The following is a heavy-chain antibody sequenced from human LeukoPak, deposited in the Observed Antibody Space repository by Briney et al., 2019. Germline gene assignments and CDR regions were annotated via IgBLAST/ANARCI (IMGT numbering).Heavy chain of an antibody. D-gene: IGHD3-22*01. J-gene: IGHJ3*02. CDR3: ARDRGYYDSSGYYSASLFDAFDI. CDR2: IIPIFGTA. V-gene: IGHV1-69*13. CDR1: GGTFSSYA. Sequence: SVTVSCKASGGTFSSYAISWVRQAPGQGLEWMGGIIPIFGTANYAQKLQGRVTITADESTSTAYMELSSLRSEDTAVYYCARDRGYYDSSGYYSASLFDAFDIWGQGTMVTVSS.